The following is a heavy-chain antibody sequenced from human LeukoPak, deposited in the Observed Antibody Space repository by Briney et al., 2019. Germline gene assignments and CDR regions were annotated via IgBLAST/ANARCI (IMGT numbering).Heavy chain of an antibody. Sequence: SVKVSCKASGGTFSSYAISWVRQAPGQGLEWMGGIIPIFGTANYAQKFQGRVTITTDEYMSTAYMELSSLRSEDTAVYYRASGSYVWGSYRYTGPFGYWGQGTLVTVSS. CDR3: ASGSYVWGSYRYTGPFGY. CDR2: IIPIFGTA. CDR1: GGTFSSYA. D-gene: IGHD3-16*02. J-gene: IGHJ4*02. V-gene: IGHV1-69*05.